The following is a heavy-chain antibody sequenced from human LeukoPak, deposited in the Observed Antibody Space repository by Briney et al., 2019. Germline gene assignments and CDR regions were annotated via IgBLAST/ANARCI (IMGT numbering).Heavy chain of an antibody. J-gene: IGHJ6*02. CDR1: GFTFSSYA. CDR3: ARRSAADYYYGMDV. CDR2: ISYDGSNK. D-gene: IGHD2-2*01. V-gene: IGHV3-30-3*01. Sequence: PGGSLRLSCAASGFTFSSYAMHWVRQAPGKGLEWVAVISYDGSNKYYADSVKGRFTISRDNSKNTLYLQMNSLRAEDTAVYYCARRSAADYYYGMDVWGQGTTVTVSS.